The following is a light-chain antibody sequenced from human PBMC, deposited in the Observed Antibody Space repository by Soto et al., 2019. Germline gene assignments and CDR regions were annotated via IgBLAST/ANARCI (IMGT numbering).Light chain of an antibody. V-gene: IGKV1-5*03. CDR1: QSISSW. CDR2: KAS. Sequence: IQMTQSPSTLSASVGDRVTITCRASQSISSWLAWYQQKPGKAPNLLISKASTLESGVPSRFSGSGSATEFTLTISSLQPDDFATYYCQQYNSYSHFTFGPGTKVDIK. J-gene: IGKJ3*01. CDR3: QQYNSYSHFT.